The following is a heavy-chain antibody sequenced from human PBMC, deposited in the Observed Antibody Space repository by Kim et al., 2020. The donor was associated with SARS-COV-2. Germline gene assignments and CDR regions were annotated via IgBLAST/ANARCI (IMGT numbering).Heavy chain of an antibody. J-gene: IGHJ4*02. V-gene: IGHV6-1*01. Sequence: AVSVKSRITINPDTSKNQFSLQLNSVTPEDTAVYYCAISPGSSSSASFDYWGQGTLVTVSS. CDR3: AISPGSSSSASFDY. D-gene: IGHD6-6*01.